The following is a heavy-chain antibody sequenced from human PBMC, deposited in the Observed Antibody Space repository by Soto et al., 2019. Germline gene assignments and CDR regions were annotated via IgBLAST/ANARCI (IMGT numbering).Heavy chain of an antibody. CDR1: GFSFSSYW. CDR3: AGDGVRNGAYSGWLDT. D-gene: IGHD3-16*01. J-gene: IGHJ5*02. V-gene: IGHV3-7*03. CDR2: IKQDAREK. Sequence: EVQLVESGGGLVQPGGSLRLSCAASGFSFSSYWMTWVRQAPGKGLEWVANIKQDAREKYYVASVKGRFTISRDNGKNLLYLQMDSLTADDTAVYYCAGDGVRNGAYSGWLDTWGQGTLVTVSS.